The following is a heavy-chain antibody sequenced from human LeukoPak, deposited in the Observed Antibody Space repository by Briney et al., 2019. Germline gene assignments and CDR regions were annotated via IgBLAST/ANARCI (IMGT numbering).Heavy chain of an antibody. Sequence: GGSLRLSCAASGFTFSSYGMHWVRQAPGKGLEWVAFIRYDGSNKYYADSVKGRFTISRDNSKNTLYLQMNSLRAEDTAVYYCTRDLAFYYYDSSGYFGAFDIWGQGTMVTVSS. CDR1: GFTFSSYG. V-gene: IGHV3-30*02. D-gene: IGHD3-22*01. CDR2: IRYDGSNK. CDR3: TRDLAFYYYDSSGYFGAFDI. J-gene: IGHJ3*02.